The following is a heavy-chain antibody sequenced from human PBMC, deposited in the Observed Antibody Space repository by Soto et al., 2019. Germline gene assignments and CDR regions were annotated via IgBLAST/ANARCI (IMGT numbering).Heavy chain of an antibody. CDR2: IGTAGDT. J-gene: IGHJ6*02. Sequence: EVQLVESGGGLVQPGGSLRLSCAASGFTFSSYDMHWVRQATGKGLEWVSAIGTAGDTYYPGSVKGGLTISRENATNSLYIQMNSLRAGDTAVYYFARGGPDDFLGRGSMDAGGQGTTVTVS. CDR1: GFTFSSYD. CDR3: ARGGPDDFLGRGSMDA. D-gene: IGHD1-26*01. V-gene: IGHV3-13*01.